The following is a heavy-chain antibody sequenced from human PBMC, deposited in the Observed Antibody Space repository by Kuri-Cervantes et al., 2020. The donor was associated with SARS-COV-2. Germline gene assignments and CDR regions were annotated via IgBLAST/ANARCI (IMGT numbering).Heavy chain of an antibody. D-gene: IGHD2-2*01. J-gene: IGHJ2*01. CDR3: AKDRGIVVVPAAQNWYFDL. CDR2: VRGKANNYAT. CDR1: GFLFSASA. Sequence: GGSLRLSCEVSGFLFSASAIHWVRQASGKGLEWVGRVRGKANNYATAYAASVKGRFTISRDDSKNMAYLQMNSLKTEDTAVYYCAKDRGIVVVPAAQNWYFDLWGRGTLVTVSS. V-gene: IGHV3-73*01.